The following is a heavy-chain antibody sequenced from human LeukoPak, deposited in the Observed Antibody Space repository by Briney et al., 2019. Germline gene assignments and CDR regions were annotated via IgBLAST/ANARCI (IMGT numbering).Heavy chain of an antibody. CDR1: GGSMDNYY. D-gene: IGHD6-13*01. J-gene: IGHJ5*02. CDR2: IYYSGST. V-gene: IGHV4-4*07. Sequence: PSETLSLTCTVSGGSMDNYYWSWIRQAAGQGLEWFGSIYYSGSTYYNPSLKSRVTISVDTSKNQFSLKLSSVTAADTAVYYCASTTGSSGSQPSWLDPWGQGTLVTVSS. CDR3: ASTTGSSGSQPSWLDP.